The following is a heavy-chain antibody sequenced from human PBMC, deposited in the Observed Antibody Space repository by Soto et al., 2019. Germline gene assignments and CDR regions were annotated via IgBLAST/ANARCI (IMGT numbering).Heavy chain of an antibody. V-gene: IGHV1-69*02. Sequence: QVQLVQSGAEVKKPGSSVKVSCKASGGTFSSYTISWVRQAPGQGLEWMGRIIPILGIANYAQKFQGRVTITAYKSQSTAYMELGSRRSEDTAGYYCARQGYSSSLGTGLAYWGQGNLVTVSS. CDR3: ARQGYSSSLGTGLAY. D-gene: IGHD6-13*01. J-gene: IGHJ4*02. CDR2: IIPILGIA. CDR1: GGTFSSYT.